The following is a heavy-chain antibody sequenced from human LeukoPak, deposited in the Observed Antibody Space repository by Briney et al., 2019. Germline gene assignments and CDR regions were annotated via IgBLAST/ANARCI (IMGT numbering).Heavy chain of an antibody. CDR3: VRAPRVSGTDY. CDR2: IYYSGST. V-gene: IGHV4-31*03. J-gene: IGHJ4*02. D-gene: IGHD3-3*01. Sequence: SETLSLTCTVSGGSISSGGYYWSWIRQHPGKGLEWIGYIYYSGSTYYNPSLKSRVTISVDTSKNQFSLKLSSVTAADTAVYYCVRAPRVSGTDYWGQGTLVTVSS. CDR1: GGSISSGGYY.